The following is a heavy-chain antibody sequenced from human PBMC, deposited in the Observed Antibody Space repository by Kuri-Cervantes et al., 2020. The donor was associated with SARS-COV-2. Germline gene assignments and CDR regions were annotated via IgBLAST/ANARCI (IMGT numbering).Heavy chain of an antibody. CDR1: GGSISSGSYY. J-gene: IGHJ3*02. V-gene: IGHV4-61*09. CDR3: ARHYDFWSGTHAFDI. Sequence: SETLSLTCTVSGGSISSGSYYWSWIRQPAGKGLEWIGYIYTSGSTNYNPSLKSRVTISVDTSKNQFSLKLSSVTAADTAVYYCARHYDFWSGTHAFDIWGQGTMVTVSS. D-gene: IGHD3-3*01. CDR2: IYTSGST.